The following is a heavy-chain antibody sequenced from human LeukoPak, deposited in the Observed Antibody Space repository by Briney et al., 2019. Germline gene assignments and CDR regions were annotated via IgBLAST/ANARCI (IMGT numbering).Heavy chain of an antibody. CDR1: GFTFSSYA. Sequence: GVSLRISCAASGFTFSSYAMNWVRQAPGKGLEWVSIVSGSGDSTYYADSVKGRFTIPRDNSKNTLYLRMDSLRAEDTAVYYCARWYYYDSSGYYPSDVWGKGTTVTVSS. CDR2: VSGSGDST. D-gene: IGHD3-22*01. J-gene: IGHJ6*04. V-gene: IGHV3-23*01. CDR3: ARWYYYDSSGYYPSDV.